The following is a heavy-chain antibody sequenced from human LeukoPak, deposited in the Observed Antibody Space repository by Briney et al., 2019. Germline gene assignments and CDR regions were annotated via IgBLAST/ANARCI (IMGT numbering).Heavy chain of an antibody. CDR2: INPNSGGT. D-gene: IGHD3-22*01. CDR3: ARGNDSSGYNDAFDI. J-gene: IGHJ3*02. CDR1: VYTFTGYY. V-gene: IGHV1-2*02. Sequence: SVKVSCKASVYTFTGYYMHCVRQAPGQGLEWMGGINPNSGGTNYTQKFQGRVTMTRHTSISTAYMELSRLRSDDTAVYYCARGNDSSGYNDAFDIWGQGTMVTVSS.